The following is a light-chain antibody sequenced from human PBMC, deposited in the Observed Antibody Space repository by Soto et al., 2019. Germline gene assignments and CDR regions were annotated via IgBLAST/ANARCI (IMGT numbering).Light chain of an antibody. CDR1: STDIGAYNF. Sequence: QSALTQPASVSGSPGQSITFSCTGGSTDIGAYNFVSWYRQHPGKAPQLLIYDVSFRPSGVSDRFSGSKSSNTASLTISGLQSDDESDYYCSSYAGSSGVIFGGGTKLTVL. J-gene: IGLJ2*01. CDR2: DVS. V-gene: IGLV2-14*03. CDR3: SSYAGSSGVI.